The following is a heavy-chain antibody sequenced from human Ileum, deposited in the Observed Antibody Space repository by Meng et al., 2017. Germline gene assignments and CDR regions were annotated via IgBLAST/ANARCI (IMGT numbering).Heavy chain of an antibody. J-gene: IGHJ4*02. Sequence: SETLSLTCTVSGGSINSDSYYWGWIRQPPGKGLEWIGSINYSGSTYYNPSLKSRITVSVDTSKNQLSLKLSSVTAADTAVYYCARVRRYFDWSFPPSQFDYWGQGTWVTVSS. CDR3: ARVRRYFDWSFPPSQFDY. CDR1: GGSINSDSYY. CDR2: INYSGST. D-gene: IGHD3-9*01. V-gene: IGHV4-39*07.